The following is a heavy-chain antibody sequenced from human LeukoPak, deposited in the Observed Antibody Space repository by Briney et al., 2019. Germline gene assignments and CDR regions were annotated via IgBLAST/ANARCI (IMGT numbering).Heavy chain of an antibody. D-gene: IGHD2-2*02. CDR3: ARGILRFYGYNY. CDR1: GYTFTSFD. J-gene: IGHJ4*02. CDR2: MNPNSGNT. V-gene: IGHV1-8*01. Sequence: ASVKVSCKASGYTFTSFDIHWVRQAPGQGLEWMGWMNPNSGNTGYAQKSQGRVTMTRNTSISTAYMDLSSLRSEDTAVYFCARGILRFYGYNYWGQGTLVTVSS.